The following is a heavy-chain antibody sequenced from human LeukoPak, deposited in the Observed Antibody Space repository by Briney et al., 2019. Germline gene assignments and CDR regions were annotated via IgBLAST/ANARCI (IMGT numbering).Heavy chain of an antibody. CDR2: IYYSGST. J-gene: IGHJ3*02. CDR1: GGSISSSSSY. D-gene: IGHD6-13*01. CDR3: AGIAAAGTDAFDI. V-gene: IGHV4-39*01. Sequence: SETLSLTCTVSGGSISSSSSYWGWIRQPPGKGLEWIGSIYYSGSTYYNPSLKSRVTISVDTSKNQFSLKLSSVTAADTAVYYCAGIAAAGTDAFDIWGQGTMVTVSS.